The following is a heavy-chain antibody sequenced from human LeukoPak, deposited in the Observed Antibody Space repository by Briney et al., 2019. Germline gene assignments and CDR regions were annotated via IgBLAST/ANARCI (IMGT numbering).Heavy chain of an antibody. CDR1: GFTFSSYN. CDR3: AKDTRYSSSPMPFDP. CDR2: ISGSGGST. D-gene: IGHD6-13*01. Sequence: PGGSLRLSCAAAGFTFSSYNMNWVRQARGKGLEWVSAISGSGGSTYYADSVKGRFTISRDNSKNTLYLQMNSLRAEDTAVYYCAKDTRYSSSPMPFDPWGQGTLVTVSS. J-gene: IGHJ5*02. V-gene: IGHV3-23*01.